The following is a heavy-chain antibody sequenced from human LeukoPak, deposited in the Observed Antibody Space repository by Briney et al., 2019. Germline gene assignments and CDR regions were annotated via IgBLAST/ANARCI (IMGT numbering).Heavy chain of an antibody. J-gene: IGHJ4*02. CDR2: ISSSSSSYI. V-gene: IGHV3-21*01. CDR3: ARVGIVVVTADY. CDR1: GFTFSSYS. D-gene: IGHD2-21*02. Sequence: PGGSLRLSCAASGFTFSSYSMNWVRQAPGKGLEWVSSISSSSSSYIYYADSVKGRFTISRDNAKNSLYLQMNSLRAEDTAVYYCARVGIVVVTADYWGQGTLVTVSS.